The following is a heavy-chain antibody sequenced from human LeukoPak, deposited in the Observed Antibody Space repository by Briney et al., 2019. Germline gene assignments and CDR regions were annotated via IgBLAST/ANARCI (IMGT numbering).Heavy chain of an antibody. CDR3: ARASEWLRRGEDGNWFDP. CDR1: GGSISSSSYY. D-gene: IGHD5-12*01. V-gene: IGHV4-39*07. J-gene: IGHJ5*02. Sequence: PSETLSLTCTVSGGSISSSSYYWGWIRQPPGKGLEWIGSIYYSGSTYYNPSLKSRVTISVDTSRNQFSLKLSSVTAADTAVYYCARASEWLRRGEDGNWFDPWGQGTLVTVSS. CDR2: IYYSGST.